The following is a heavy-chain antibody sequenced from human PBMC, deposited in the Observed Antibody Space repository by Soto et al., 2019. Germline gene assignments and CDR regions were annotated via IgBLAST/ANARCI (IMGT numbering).Heavy chain of an antibody. J-gene: IGHJ4*02. CDR2: ISAYNGNT. Sequence: QVKLVQSGTEVKKPGASVKVSCKASGYSFGTSGISWVRQAPGQGLEWMGWISAYNGNTNYDQKLQVRATMTTDTSTNTAYLELRSLRSDDTAVYYCARAGQYYDSSGYANWGQGTLVTVSS. V-gene: IGHV1-18*01. CDR1: GYSFGTSG. CDR3: ARAGQYYDSSGYAN. D-gene: IGHD3-22*01.